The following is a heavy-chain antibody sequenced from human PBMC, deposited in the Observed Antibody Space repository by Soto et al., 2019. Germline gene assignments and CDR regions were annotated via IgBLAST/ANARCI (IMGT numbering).Heavy chain of an antibody. CDR2: INAGDGDT. Sequence: QVQLVQSGAEVKKPGAAVKVSCQVSGYTFTDHYLHWVRQAPGHGLAWMGWINAGDGDTNYAQKFQGRISMTRDTSIKTAYLELSRLTAVDTAVYDCARVRFFLVRGGPFDFWGHVTLFSVSS. D-gene: IGHD3-10*01. CDR3: ARVRFFLVRGGPFDF. CDR1: GYTFTDHY. V-gene: IGHV1-2*02. J-gene: IGHJ4*03.